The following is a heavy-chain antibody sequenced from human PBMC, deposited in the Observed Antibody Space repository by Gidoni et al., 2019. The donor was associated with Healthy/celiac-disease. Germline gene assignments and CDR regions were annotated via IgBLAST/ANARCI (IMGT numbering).Heavy chain of an antibody. CDR1: GGSISSGGYY. V-gene: IGHV4-31*03. CDR2: IYYSGST. CDR3: ARDRWELHAFDI. J-gene: IGHJ3*02. D-gene: IGHD1-26*01. Sequence: QVQLQESGPGLGKPSQTLSLTCTVSGGSISSGGYYWSWIRQHPGKGLEWIGYIYYSGSTYYNPSLKSRVTISVDTSKNQFSLKLSSVTAADTAVYYCARDRWELHAFDIWGQGTMVTVSS.